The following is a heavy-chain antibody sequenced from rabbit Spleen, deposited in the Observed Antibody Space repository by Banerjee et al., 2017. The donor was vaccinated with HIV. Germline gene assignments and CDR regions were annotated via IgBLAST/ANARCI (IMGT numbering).Heavy chain of an antibody. D-gene: IGHD8-1*01. J-gene: IGHJ6*01. Sequence: QEQLEESGGGLVKPEGSLTLTCKASGFSFSDRDVMCWVRQAPGKGLEWIACVYAGSSGSTYSATWAKGRFTISKTSSTTVTLQMTSLTAADTATYFCARDTASSFSSYGMDLWGPGTLVTVS. CDR2: VYAGSSGST. V-gene: IGHV1S45*01. CDR1: GFSFSDRDV. CDR3: ARDTASSFSSYGMDL.